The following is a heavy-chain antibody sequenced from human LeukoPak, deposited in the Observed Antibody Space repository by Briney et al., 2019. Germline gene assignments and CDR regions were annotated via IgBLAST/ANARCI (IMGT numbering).Heavy chain of an antibody. CDR2: ISGSGGST. V-gene: IGHV3-23*01. CDR3: AKVRSSGSYRGVFDY. CDR1: GFTFSSYA. D-gene: IGHD1-26*01. J-gene: IGHJ4*02. Sequence: PGGSLRLSCAASGFTFSSYAMSWVRQAPGKGLEWVSAISGSGGSTYYADSVKGRFTISRDNNKNTLYLQMISLRAEDTAVYYCAKVRSSGSYRGVFDYWGQGTLVTVSS.